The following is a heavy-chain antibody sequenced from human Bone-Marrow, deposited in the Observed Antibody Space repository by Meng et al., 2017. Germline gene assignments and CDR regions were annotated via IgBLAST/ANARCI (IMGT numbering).Heavy chain of an antibody. CDR2: ISGSGGST. CDR1: GFTFSSYA. CDR3: AKEYYDILTGYSVSGYDY. D-gene: IGHD3-9*01. J-gene: IGHJ4*02. Sequence: LSLTCAASGFTFSSYAMSWVRQAPGKGLEWVSAISGSGGSTYYADSVKGRFTISRDNSKNTLYLQMNSLRAEDTAVYYCAKEYYDILTGYSVSGYDYWGQGTLVTVSS. V-gene: IGHV3-23*01.